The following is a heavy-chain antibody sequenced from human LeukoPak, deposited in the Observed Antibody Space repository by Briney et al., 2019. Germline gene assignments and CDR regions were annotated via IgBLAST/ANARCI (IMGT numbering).Heavy chain of an antibody. CDR1: GYTFTSYG. J-gene: IGHJ4*02. V-gene: IGHV1-18*01. D-gene: IGHD6-13*01. Sequence: ASVKVSCKASGYTFTSYGISWVRQAPGQGLEWMGWISAYNGNTNYAQKLQGRVTMTTDTSTSTAYMELRSLRSDDTAVYYCARGGDGFSSSWYCFDYWGQGTLVTVSS. CDR3: ARGGDGFSSSWYCFDY. CDR2: ISAYNGNT.